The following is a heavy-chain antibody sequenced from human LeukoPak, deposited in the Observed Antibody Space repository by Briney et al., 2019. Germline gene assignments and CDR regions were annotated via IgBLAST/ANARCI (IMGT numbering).Heavy chain of an antibody. CDR3: TTEDLNY. V-gene: IGHV3-15*01. CDR1: GFTFSNAW. Sequence: PGGSLRLSCTASGFTFSNAWMSWVRQAPGKGLEWVGRIKSKIDAETTEYAAPVKGRFTISRDDSKNTLYLQMNSLKIEDTALYYCTTEDLNYWGQGTLVTVSS. CDR2: IKSKIDAETT. J-gene: IGHJ4*02. D-gene: IGHD3-3*01.